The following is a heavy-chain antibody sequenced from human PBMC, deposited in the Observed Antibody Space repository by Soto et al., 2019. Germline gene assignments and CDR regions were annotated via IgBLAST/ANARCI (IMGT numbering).Heavy chain of an antibody. CDR3: ARKNDYYDY. J-gene: IGHJ4*02. Sequence: KTSETLSLTCTVSGDSISSNYWSWIRQPPGKGLEWIGYISNSGYTNYNPSLKSRVTISVDTSKNQFSLKLSSVTAADTAVYYCARKNDYYDYWGQGTRVTVSS. CDR1: GDSISSNY. CDR2: ISNSGYT. V-gene: IGHV4-59*01.